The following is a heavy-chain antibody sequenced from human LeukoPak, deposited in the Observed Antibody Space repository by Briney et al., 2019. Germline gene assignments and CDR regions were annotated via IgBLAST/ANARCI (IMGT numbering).Heavy chain of an antibody. V-gene: IGHV4-30-4*08. Sequence: KPSETLSLTCTVSGGSISSGDYYWSWIRQPPGKGLEWIGYIYYSGSTYYNPSLKSRVTISVDTSKNQFSLKLSSVTAADTAVYYCARDRTGYSSSLHTRHDAFDIWGQGTMVTVSS. CDR1: GGSISSGDYY. CDR3: ARDRTGYSSSLHTRHDAFDI. CDR2: IYYSGST. D-gene: IGHD6-13*01. J-gene: IGHJ3*02.